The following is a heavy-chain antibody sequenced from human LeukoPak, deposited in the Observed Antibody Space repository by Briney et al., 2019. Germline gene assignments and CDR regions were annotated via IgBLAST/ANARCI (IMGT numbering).Heavy chain of an antibody. Sequence: SETLSLTCTVSGGSVSSGSYYWSWVRQPPGKGLEWIGNVYHSASTNYNPSLKSRVTISLDTSKNQFSLKLSSVTAADPAVYYCARDYSRSIEYWGQGTLVTVSS. D-gene: IGHD6-13*01. CDR1: GGSVSSGSYY. V-gene: IGHV4-61*01. CDR2: VYHSAST. J-gene: IGHJ4*02. CDR3: ARDYSRSIEY.